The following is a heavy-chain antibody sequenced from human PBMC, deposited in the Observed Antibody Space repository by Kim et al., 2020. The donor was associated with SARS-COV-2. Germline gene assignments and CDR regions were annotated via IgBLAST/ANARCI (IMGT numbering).Heavy chain of an antibody. V-gene: IGHV1-46*01. CDR2: ITPIDGYT. D-gene: IGHD1-26*01. Sequence: ASVKVSCKASGYIFTNYKVHWVRQAPGQGLEWMGIITPIDGYTSYAQKFRGRLTLTRDTSTSTVYMELSSLGSEDTAVFYCARDTTKWSFDYWGQGTLVTVSS. CDR3: ARDTTKWSFDY. J-gene: IGHJ4*02. CDR1: GYIFTNYK.